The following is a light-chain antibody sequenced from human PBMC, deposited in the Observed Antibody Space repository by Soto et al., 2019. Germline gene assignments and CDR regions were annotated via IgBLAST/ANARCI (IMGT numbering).Light chain of an antibody. Sequence: AIRMTQSPSSLSASTRDRVTITCRASQGISSYLAWYQQKPGKAPKLLIYAASTFQSGVPSRFSGSGSGTDFTLTISCLQSEDFATYYCQQYYSYPRTFGQGT. CDR2: AAS. CDR1: QGISSY. V-gene: IGKV1-8*01. J-gene: IGKJ1*01. CDR3: QQYYSYPRT.